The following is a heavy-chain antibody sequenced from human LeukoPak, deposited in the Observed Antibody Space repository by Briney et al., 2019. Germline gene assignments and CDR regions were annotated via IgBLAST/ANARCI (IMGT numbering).Heavy chain of an antibody. CDR1: GFTFSSYA. Sequence: GGSLRLSCAASGFTFSSYAMSWVRQAPGKGLEWVSAISGSGGSTYYADSVKGRFTISRDNSKNTLYLQMNSLRAEDTAVYYCATLFRRRIVVVTAILDYWGQGTLVTVSS. CDR3: ATLFRRRIVVVTAILDY. CDR2: ISGSGGST. J-gene: IGHJ4*02. V-gene: IGHV3-23*01. D-gene: IGHD2-21*02.